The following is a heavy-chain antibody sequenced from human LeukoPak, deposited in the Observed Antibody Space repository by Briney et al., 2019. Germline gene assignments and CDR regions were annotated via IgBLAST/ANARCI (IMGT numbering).Heavy chain of an antibody. CDR2: IYYSGST. Sequence: SETLSLTCTVSGGSISSGDYYWGLIRQPPGKGLEWIGYIYYSGSTYYNPSLKSRVTISVDTSKNQFSLKLSSVTAADTAVYYCARMNNDNGDYWGQGTLVTVSS. D-gene: IGHD1-1*01. CDR3: ARMNNDNGDY. CDR1: GGSISSGDYY. J-gene: IGHJ4*02. V-gene: IGHV4-30-4*01.